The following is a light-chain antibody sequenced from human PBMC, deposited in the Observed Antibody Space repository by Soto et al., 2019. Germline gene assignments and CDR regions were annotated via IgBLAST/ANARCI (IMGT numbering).Light chain of an antibody. CDR2: WAS. CDR1: QSVLYSSNNKTY. J-gene: IGKJ2*01. CDR3: QQYDITPPT. V-gene: IGKV4-1*01. Sequence: DIVMTQSPDSLAVSLGERATINCKSSQSVLYSSNNKTYLAWYQQKPGQPPKLLIYWASTRESGVPDRFGGSGSGPDVALTSGSLQAEDVEVYHCQQYDITPPTFGQGTKLEIK.